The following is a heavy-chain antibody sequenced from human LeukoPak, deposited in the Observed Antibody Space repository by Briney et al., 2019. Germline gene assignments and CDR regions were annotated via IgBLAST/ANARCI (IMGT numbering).Heavy chain of an antibody. CDR1: GGSISSSSYY. D-gene: IGHD3-10*01. CDR3: AREAYYYGSGSYLDHYYFDY. J-gene: IGHJ4*02. CDR2: IYYSGYT. V-gene: IGHV4-39*07. Sequence: SETLSLTCTVSGGSISSSSYYWGWIRQPPGKGLEWIGSIYYSGYTYYNPSLKSRVTISADTSKNQFSLKLSSVTAADTAVYYCAREAYYYGSGSYLDHYYFDYWGQGTLVTVSS.